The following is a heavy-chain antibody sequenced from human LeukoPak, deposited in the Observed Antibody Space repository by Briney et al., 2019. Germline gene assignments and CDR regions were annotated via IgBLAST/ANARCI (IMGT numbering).Heavy chain of an antibody. V-gene: IGHV3-7*01. CDR3: ARDIWRELRLEYYFDY. Sequence: GGSLRLSCAASGFTFSSYWMSWVRQAPGKGLEWVANIKQDGSEKYYVDSVKGRFTISRDNAKNSLYLQMNSLRAEDTAVYYCARDIWRELRLEYYFDYWGQGTLVTVSS. D-gene: IGHD1-26*01. CDR2: IKQDGSEK. CDR1: GFTFSSYW. J-gene: IGHJ4*02.